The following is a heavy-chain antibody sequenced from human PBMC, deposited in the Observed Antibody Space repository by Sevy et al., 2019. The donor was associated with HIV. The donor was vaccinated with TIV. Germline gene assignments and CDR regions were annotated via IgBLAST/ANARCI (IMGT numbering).Heavy chain of an antibody. CDR2: IKQDEREK. V-gene: IGHV3-7*01. Sequence: GGSLRLSCAASGFKFSDYWMSWVRQSPGKGLEWVATIKQDEREKYYVGSVKGRFAISRDNGKNSVSLQMNGLRVEDTALYYCAREVGGFNWRPYYFDSWGQGTLVTVSS. CDR3: AREVGGFNWRPYYFDS. J-gene: IGHJ4*02. D-gene: IGHD3-3*01. CDR1: GFKFSDYW.